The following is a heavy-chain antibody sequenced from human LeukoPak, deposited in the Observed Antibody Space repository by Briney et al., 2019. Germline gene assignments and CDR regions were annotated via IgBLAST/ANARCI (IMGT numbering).Heavy chain of an antibody. CDR3: ARGVPSDYDILTGSYYFDY. J-gene: IGHJ4*02. CDR2: IIPMLGIA. V-gene: IGHV1-69*02. Sequence: SVTDSRQASGGTLSSYTISWVRQPPGQGLAWMGRIIPMLGIANYAQKFQGRVTITADKSTSTAYIALSRLRSEDTAVYYCARGVPSDYDILTGSYYFDYWGQGTLVTVSS. CDR1: GGTLSSYT. D-gene: IGHD3-9*01.